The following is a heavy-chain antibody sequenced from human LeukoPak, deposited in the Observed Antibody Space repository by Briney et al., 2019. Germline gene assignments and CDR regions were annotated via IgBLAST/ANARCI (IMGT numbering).Heavy chain of an antibody. Sequence: GGSLRLSCAASGFTFSSYAMSWVRQAPGKGLEWVSAISGSGGSTYYADSVKGRFTISRDNSKNTLYLQMNGLRAEDTAVYYCAKAPGVTTSPFDYWGQGTLVTVSS. J-gene: IGHJ4*02. CDR2: ISGSGGST. CDR3: AKAPGVTTSPFDY. V-gene: IGHV3-23*01. CDR1: GFTFSSYA. D-gene: IGHD4-17*01.